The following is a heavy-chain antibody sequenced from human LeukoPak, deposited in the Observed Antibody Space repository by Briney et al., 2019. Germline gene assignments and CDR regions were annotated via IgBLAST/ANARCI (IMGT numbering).Heavy chain of an antibody. CDR3: ARDKGTRSLDH. D-gene: IGHD1-14*01. J-gene: IGHJ4*02. Sequence: GGSLRLSCAASGFIFSSYWMHWVRQAPGKGLEWVADIWYDGSYKYYADSVQGRFIISRDNSINMVYLEMNSLRAEDTAVYYCARDKGTRSLDHWGQGTLVTVSS. V-gene: IGHV3-33*08. CDR2: IWYDGSYK. CDR1: GFIFSSYW.